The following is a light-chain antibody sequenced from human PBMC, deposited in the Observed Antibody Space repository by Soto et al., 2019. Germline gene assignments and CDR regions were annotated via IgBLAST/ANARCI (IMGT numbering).Light chain of an antibody. V-gene: IGKV1-5*01. CDR3: QQYNNWPPIT. Sequence: DIQMTQSPSALCASVGERVTITCGASQSISNWLAWYQQKPGKAPKLLIYAASSLQSGVPSRFSGSGSGTEFTLTISSLQSEDFALYYCQQYNNWPPITFGQGTRLEIK. CDR1: QSISNW. CDR2: AAS. J-gene: IGKJ5*01.